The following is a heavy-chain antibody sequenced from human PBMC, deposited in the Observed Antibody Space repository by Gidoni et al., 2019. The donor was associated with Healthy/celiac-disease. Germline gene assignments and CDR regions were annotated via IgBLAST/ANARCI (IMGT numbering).Heavy chain of an antibody. D-gene: IGHD3-22*01. V-gene: IGHV3-66*02. Sequence: EVQLVESGGGLVQPGGSLRLSCAASGFTVSSNYMSWVRQAPGKGLEWVSVIYSGGSTYYADSVKGRFTISRDNSKNTLYLQMNSLRAEDTAVYYCARDASSSGYAHYYYYYGMDVWGQGTTVTVSS. J-gene: IGHJ6*02. CDR3: ARDASSSGYAHYYYYYGMDV. CDR2: IYSGGST. CDR1: GFTVSSNY.